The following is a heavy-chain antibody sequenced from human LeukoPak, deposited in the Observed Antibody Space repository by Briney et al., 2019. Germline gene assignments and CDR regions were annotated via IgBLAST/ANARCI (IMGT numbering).Heavy chain of an antibody. Sequence: GASVKVSCKASGYTFTGYYMHWVRQAPRQGLEWMGWINPNSGGTNYAQKFQGRATMTRDTSISTAYMELSRLRSDDTAVYYCARAPSSTSCPNIWGQGTMVTVSS. CDR2: INPNSGGT. J-gene: IGHJ3*02. CDR3: ARAPSSTSCPNI. V-gene: IGHV1-2*02. CDR1: GYTFTGYY. D-gene: IGHD2-2*01.